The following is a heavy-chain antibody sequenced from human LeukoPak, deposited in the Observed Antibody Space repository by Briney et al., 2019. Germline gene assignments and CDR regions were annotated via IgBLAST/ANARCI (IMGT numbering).Heavy chain of an antibody. CDR3: ARDLERSRLTWSSFNYFDY. Sequence: GASVKVSCKASGYTFTSYGISWVRQAPGQGLEWMGWISAYNGNTNYAQKLQGRVTMTTDTSTSTAYMELRSLRSDDTAVYYCARDLERSRLTWSSFNYFDYWGQGTLVTVSS. CDR2: ISAYNGNT. D-gene: IGHD5-24*01. J-gene: IGHJ4*02. CDR1: GYTFTSYG. V-gene: IGHV1-18*01.